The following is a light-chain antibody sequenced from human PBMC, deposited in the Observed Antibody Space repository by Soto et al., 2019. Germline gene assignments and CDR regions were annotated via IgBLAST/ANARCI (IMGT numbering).Light chain of an antibody. CDR3: AAWDDSLNAVL. Sequence: QSVLTQPPSVSEATGQRVTISCSGSSSNIGNNAVNWYQQLPGKAPRLLIYYDNLLPSGVSDRFSGSKSGTSASLAISGLQSEDEADYSCAAWDDSLNAVLFGGGTKLTVL. V-gene: IGLV1-36*01. J-gene: IGLJ2*01. CDR1: SSNIGNNA. CDR2: YDN.